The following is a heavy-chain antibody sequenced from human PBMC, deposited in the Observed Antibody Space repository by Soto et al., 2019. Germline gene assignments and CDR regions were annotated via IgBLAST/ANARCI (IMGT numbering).Heavy chain of an antibody. D-gene: IGHD3-22*01. CDR2: VRTTNADT. V-gene: IGHV1-18*01. CDR1: GYTFTAYG. CDR3: ARVLSTDSSAYYSFAY. Sequence: QVQLVQSGPEVKMPGASVKVSCKTSGYTFTAYGLAWLRQAPGQRPEWMGWVRTTNADTNYAQKFQGRVTMTTDRSTTTTYVELRSLTSDDTAVYYCARVLSTDSSAYYSFAYWGQGTLVTVSS. J-gene: IGHJ4*02.